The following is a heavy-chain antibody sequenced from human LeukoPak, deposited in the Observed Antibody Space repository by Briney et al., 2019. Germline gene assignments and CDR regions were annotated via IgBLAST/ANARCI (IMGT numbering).Heavy chain of an antibody. CDR2: INHSGST. CDR3: AGGLFRSGYYME. J-gene: IGHJ4*02. D-gene: IGHD3-3*01. Sequence: SETLSLTCAVYGGSFSGYYWSWIRQPPGKGLEWIGEINHSGSTNYNPSLKSRVTISVDTSKNQFSLKLSSVTAADAAVYYCAGGLFRSGYYMEWGQGTLVTVSS. CDR1: GGSFSGYY. V-gene: IGHV4-34*01.